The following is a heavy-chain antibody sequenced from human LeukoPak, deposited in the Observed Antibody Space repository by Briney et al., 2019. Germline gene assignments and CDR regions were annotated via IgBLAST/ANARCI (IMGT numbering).Heavy chain of an antibody. V-gene: IGHV1-24*01. D-gene: IGHD3-10*01. J-gene: IGHJ6*03. Sequence: ASVKVSCKVSGYTLTELSMHWVRQAPGKGLEWMGGFDPEDGETIYAQKFQGRVTMTEDTSTDTAYMELSSLRSEDTAVYYCMVRGVIPRLYYYYYYMDVWGKGTTITISS. CDR3: MVRGVIPRLYYYYYYMDV. CDR2: FDPEDGET. CDR1: GYTLTELS.